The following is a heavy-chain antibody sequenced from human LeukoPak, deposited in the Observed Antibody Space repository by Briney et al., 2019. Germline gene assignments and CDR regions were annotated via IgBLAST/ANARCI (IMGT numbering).Heavy chain of an antibody. J-gene: IGHJ4*02. V-gene: IGHV3-30-3*01. CDR3: TTVTTEIHFDY. CDR2: ISYDGSNK. CDR1: GFTFSSYA. Sequence: GGSLRLSCAASGFTFSSYAMHWVRQAPGKGLEWVAVISYDGSNKYYADSVKGRFTISRDNSKNTLYLQMNSLRAEDTAVYYCTTVTTEIHFDYWGQGTLVTVSS. D-gene: IGHD4-17*01.